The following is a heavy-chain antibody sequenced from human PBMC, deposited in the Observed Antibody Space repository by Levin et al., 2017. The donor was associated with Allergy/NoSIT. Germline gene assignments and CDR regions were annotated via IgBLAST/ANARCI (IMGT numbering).Heavy chain of an antibody. J-gene: IGHJ6*02. D-gene: IGHD3-3*01. CDR2: ISYIPKYM. CDR3: AREDDLDL. Sequence: KPGGSLRLSCAASGFSFSNYRMNWVRQTPGRGLEWVSSISYIPKYMYYADAVKGRFTISRDNTRASLYLQMDNLRAEDTAVYYCAREDDLDLWGQGTTVIVSS. CDR1: GFSFSNYR. V-gene: IGHV3-21*01.